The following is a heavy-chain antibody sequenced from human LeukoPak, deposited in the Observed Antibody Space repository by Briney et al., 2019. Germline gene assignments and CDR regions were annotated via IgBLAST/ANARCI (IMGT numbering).Heavy chain of an antibody. V-gene: IGHV1-2*06. CDR3: ARQQWLVLYYYYGMDV. CDR1: GYTFTGYY. D-gene: IGHD6-19*01. CDR2: INPNSGGT. J-gene: IGHJ6*02. Sequence: ASVKVSCTASGYTFTGYYMHWVQQAPGQGLEWMGRINPNSGGTNYAQKFQGRVTMTRDTSISTAYMELRSLRSDDTAVYYCARQQWLVLYYYYGMDVWGQGTTVTVSS.